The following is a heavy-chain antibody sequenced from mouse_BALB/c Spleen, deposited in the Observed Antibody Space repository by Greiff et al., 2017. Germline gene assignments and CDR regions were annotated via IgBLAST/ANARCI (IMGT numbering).Heavy chain of an antibody. J-gene: IGHJ3*01. D-gene: IGHD1-1*01. CDR3: ARHGLRYWFAY. Sequence: EVKVVESGGGLVKPGGSLKLSCAASGFAFSSYDMSWVRQTPEKRLEWVAYISSGGGSTYYPDTVKGRFTISRDNAKNTLYLQMSSLKSEDTAMYYCARHGLRYWFAYWGQGTLVTVSA. CDR2: ISSGGGST. CDR1: GFAFSSYD. V-gene: IGHV5-12-1*01.